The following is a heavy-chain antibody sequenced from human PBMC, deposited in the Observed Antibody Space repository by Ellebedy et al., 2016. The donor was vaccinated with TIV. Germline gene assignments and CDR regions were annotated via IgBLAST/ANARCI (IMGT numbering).Heavy chain of an antibody. D-gene: IGHD4-17*01. CDR2: IRSKANSYAT. V-gene: IGHV3-73*01. CDR3: TRDYGDYNYYGMDV. Sequence: GESLKISXAASGFTFSSYAMSWVRQASGKGLEWVGRIRSKANSYATAYAASVKGRFTISRDDSKNTAYLQMNSLKTEDTAVYYCTRDYGDYNYYGMDVWGQGTTITVSS. J-gene: IGHJ6*02. CDR1: GFTFSSYA.